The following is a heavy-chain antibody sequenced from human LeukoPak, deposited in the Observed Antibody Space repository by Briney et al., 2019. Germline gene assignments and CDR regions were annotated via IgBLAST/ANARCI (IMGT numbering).Heavy chain of an antibody. J-gene: IGHJ4*02. D-gene: IGHD3-3*01. CDR2: IIPIFGTA. Sequence: SVKVSCKASGGTFSSYAISWVRQAPGQGLEWMGGIIPIFGTANYAQKFQGRVTITADESTSTAYMELSSLRSEDTAVYYCAATPDYDFWSGYFSAWGQGTLVTVSS. V-gene: IGHV1-69*13. CDR3: AATPDYDFWSGYFSA. CDR1: GGTFSSYA.